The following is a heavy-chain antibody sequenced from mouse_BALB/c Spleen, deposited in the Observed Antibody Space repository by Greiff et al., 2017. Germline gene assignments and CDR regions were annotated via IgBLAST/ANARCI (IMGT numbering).Heavy chain of an antibody. V-gene: IGHV1-82*01. CDR1: GYAFSSSW. CDR2: IYPGDGDT. D-gene: IGHD2-1*01. CDR3: ARWGNFHFDY. J-gene: IGHJ2*01. Sequence: QVQLKQSGPELVKPGASVKISCKASGYAFSSSWMNWVKQRPGQGLEWIGRIYPGDGDTNYNGKFKGKATLTADKSSSTAYMRLSSLTSVDSAVYFCARWGNFHFDYWGQGTTLTVSS.